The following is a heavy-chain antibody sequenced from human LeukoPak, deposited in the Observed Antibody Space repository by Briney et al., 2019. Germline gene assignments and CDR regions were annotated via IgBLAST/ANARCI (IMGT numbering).Heavy chain of an antibody. CDR3: AAAVNTGRAEHY. CDR1: GFTFSSYA. CDR2: ISGSGGST. D-gene: IGHD4-17*01. V-gene: IGHV3-23*01. Sequence: GGSLRLSCAASGFTFSSYAMSWVRQAPGKGLEWVSAISGSGGSTYYADSVKGRFTISRDNSKNTLYLQMNSLRADDTAVYYCAAAVNTGRAEHYWGQGTLVTVSS. J-gene: IGHJ4*02.